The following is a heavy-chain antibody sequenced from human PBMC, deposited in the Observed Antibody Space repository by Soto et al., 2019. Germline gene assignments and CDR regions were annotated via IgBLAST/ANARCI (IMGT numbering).Heavy chain of an antibody. CDR2: NSAYNGNR. Sequence: ASVKVSCKDSGYTFTSYGISGVRQAPGQGLEWMGWNSAYNGNRNYAKKLQGRVAMTTDTSTIRASMEPRCLGSNDTAVYYFARRYDGWIQFVGYYGMDVWGQGTTVTVSS. J-gene: IGHJ6*02. CDR1: GYTFTSYG. CDR3: ARRYDGWIQFVGYYGMDV. D-gene: IGHD5-18*01. V-gene: IGHV1-18*04.